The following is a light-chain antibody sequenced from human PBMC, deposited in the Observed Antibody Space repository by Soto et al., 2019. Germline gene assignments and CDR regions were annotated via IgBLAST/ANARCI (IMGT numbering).Light chain of an antibody. Sequence: AIRMTQSPSSFSASTGDRVTITCRASQGISSYLAWYQQKPLKAPKLLIYAASTLQSGVPSRFSGSGSGTDFTLTISCLQSEDFATYYCQQYYSYPRTFGQGTKVDI. CDR1: QGISSY. CDR2: AAS. J-gene: IGKJ1*01. V-gene: IGKV1-8*01. CDR3: QQYYSYPRT.